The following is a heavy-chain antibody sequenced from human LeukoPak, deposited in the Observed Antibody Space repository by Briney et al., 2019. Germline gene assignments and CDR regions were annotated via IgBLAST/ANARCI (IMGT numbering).Heavy chain of an antibody. V-gene: IGHV5-51*01. CDR3: ARPRGHSGLGPFDY. Sequence: GESLKISFKGSGSRFTSYWIGWVRQMPGKGLAWMGIIYPGDSDTRYSPSFQGQVTISADKSISTAYLQWSSLKASDTAMYYCARPRGHSGLGPFDYWGQGTLVTVSS. D-gene: IGHD5-12*01. CDR2: IYPGDSDT. J-gene: IGHJ4*02. CDR1: GSRFTSYW.